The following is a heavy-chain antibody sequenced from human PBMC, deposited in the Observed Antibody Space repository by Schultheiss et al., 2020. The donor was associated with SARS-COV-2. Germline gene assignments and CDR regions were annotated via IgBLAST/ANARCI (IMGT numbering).Heavy chain of an antibody. CDR3: AKVHSDSNDLDFWYYRYFGVNI. CDR2: ISHDETTK. D-gene: IGHD3-16*01. CDR1: GFNFNSFD. V-gene: IGHV3-30*18. J-gene: IGHJ6*02. Sequence: GGSLRLSCAASGFNFNSFDMYWVRQAPGKGLEWVAVISHDETTKYYADSVKGRFIISRDNSRNTLNLQMNSLRGEDTAVYHCAKVHSDSNDLDFWYYRYFGVNIWDQGTTVTVSS.